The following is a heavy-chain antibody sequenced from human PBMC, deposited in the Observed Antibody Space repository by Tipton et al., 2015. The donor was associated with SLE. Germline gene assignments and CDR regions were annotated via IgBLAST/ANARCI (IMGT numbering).Heavy chain of an antibody. Sequence: TLSLTCTVSGASINSGGYYWSWIRQHPEKGLEWIGYIYSNGNTYFNPSLKSRLTISLDTSQNQFSLSLTSVTAADTAVYFCARVYTNAFDYWGQGALVTISS. D-gene: IGHD2-2*02. J-gene: IGHJ4*02. CDR3: ARVYTNAFDY. CDR2: IYSNGNT. CDR1: GASINSGGYY. V-gene: IGHV4-31*03.